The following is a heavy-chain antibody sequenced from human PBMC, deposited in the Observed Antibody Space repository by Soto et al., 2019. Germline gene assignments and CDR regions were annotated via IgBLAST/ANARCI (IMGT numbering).Heavy chain of an antibody. CDR3: AKAHKRGADDYYYGMDV. J-gene: IGHJ6*02. D-gene: IGHD1-26*01. V-gene: IGHV3-74*01. CDR2: VSGDGSST. Sequence: GSLRLSCAASGFTFSSSWMHWVRQAPGKGLVWVSRVSGDGSSTNYADSVKGRFTISRDNSKNTLYLQMNSLRAEDTAVYYCAKAHKRGADDYYYGMDVWGQGTTVTVSS. CDR1: GFTFSSSW.